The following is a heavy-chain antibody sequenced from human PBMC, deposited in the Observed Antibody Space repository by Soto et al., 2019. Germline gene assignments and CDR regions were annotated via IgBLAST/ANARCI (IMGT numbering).Heavy chain of an antibody. J-gene: IGHJ6*01. CDR3: ARAPQQLAGNYYGMDV. Sequence: QVQLVQSGAEVKKPGASVKVSCKASGYTFTSYDINWVRQATGQGLEWMGWMNPNSGNTGYAQKFQGRVTMTRNTSISTAYMELSSLRSEDTAVYYCARAPQQLAGNYYGMDVWGQGTTVTVSS. CDR1: GYTFTSYD. CDR2: MNPNSGNT. D-gene: IGHD6-19*01. V-gene: IGHV1-8*01.